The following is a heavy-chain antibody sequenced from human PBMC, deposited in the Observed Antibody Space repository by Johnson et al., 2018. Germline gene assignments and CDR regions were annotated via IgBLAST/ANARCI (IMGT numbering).Heavy chain of an antibody. CDR1: GFTFSNAW. Sequence: VQLVQSGGGLVQPGGSLRLSCAASGFTFSNAWMNWVRQAPGKGLEWVGRIKSKTDGGTTDYAAPVKGRFTISSDDSETTLYLQMNSLKTEDTAVYYCTRRIATAGMWIAFDIWGQGTMVTVSS. CDR3: TRRIATAGMWIAFDI. J-gene: IGHJ3*02. V-gene: IGHV3-15*07. CDR2: IKSKTDGGTT. D-gene: IGHD6-13*01.